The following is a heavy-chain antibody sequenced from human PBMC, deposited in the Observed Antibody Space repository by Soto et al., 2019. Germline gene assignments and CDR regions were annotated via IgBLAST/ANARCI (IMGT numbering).Heavy chain of an antibody. Sequence: EPLSLTCTVSGGSISSYYWSLIRQPPGKGLEWIGYIYYSGSTNYNPSLKSRVTISVDTSKNQFSLKLSSVTAADTAVYYCARGRGSRFDYWGQGTLVTVSS. CDR2: IYYSGST. CDR3: ARGRGSRFDY. J-gene: IGHJ4*02. CDR1: GGSISSYY. V-gene: IGHV4-59*01. D-gene: IGHD1-26*01.